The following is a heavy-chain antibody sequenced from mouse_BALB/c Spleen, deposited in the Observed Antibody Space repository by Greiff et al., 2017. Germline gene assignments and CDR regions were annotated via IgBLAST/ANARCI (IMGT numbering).Heavy chain of an antibody. J-gene: IGHJ4*01. CDR3: AGSDGPSMDY. CDR1: GFSLTSYG. CDR2: IWNGGST. Sequence: VQLVESGPGLVQPSQSLSITCTVSGFSLTSYGVHWVRQSPGKGLEWLGVIWNGGSTDYNAAFISRLSISKDNSKSQVFFKMNSLQANDTAIYYCAGSDGPSMDYWGQGTSVTVSS. D-gene: IGHD2-3*01. V-gene: IGHV2-2*02.